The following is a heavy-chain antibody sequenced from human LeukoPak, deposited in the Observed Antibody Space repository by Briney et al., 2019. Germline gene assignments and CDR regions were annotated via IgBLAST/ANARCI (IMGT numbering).Heavy chain of an antibody. CDR3: ASEIVLMVYANDY. J-gene: IGHJ4*02. V-gene: IGHV3-23*01. CDR1: GFTFSSYA. Sequence: GGSLRLSCAASGFTFSSYARSWVRQAPGKGREWVSAISGSGGSTYYAGSVKGRFTISRDNSKNTLYLQMNSLRAEDTAVYYCASEIVLMVYANDYWGQGTLVTVSS. CDR2: ISGSGGST. D-gene: IGHD2-8*01.